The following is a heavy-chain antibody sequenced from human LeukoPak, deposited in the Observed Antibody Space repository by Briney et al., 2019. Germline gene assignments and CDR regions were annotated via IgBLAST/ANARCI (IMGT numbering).Heavy chain of an antibody. CDR3: ARALPTDLQSSDY. J-gene: IGHJ4*02. CDR2: IIPIYGTA. CDR1: GGTFSSYA. D-gene: IGHD1-26*01. Sequence: GASVKVSCKASGGTFSSYAISWVRQAPGQGLEWMGGIIPIYGTANYAQKFQGRVTITADKSTSTAYMELSSLRSEDTDVYYCARALPTDLQSSDYWGQGTLVTVSS. V-gene: IGHV1-69*06.